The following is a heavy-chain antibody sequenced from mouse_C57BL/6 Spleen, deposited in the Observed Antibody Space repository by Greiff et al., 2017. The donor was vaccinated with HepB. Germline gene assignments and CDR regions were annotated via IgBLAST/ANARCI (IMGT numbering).Heavy chain of an antibody. Sequence: EVQLQQSGPELVKPGASVKIPCKASGYTFTDYNMDWVKQSHGKSLEWIGDINPNNGGTIYNQKFKGKATLTVDKSSSTAYMELRSLTSEDTAVYYCARRNAYYSNGAWFAYWGQGTLVTVSA. CDR2: INPNNGGT. CDR3: ARRNAYYSNGAWFAY. V-gene: IGHV1-18*01. D-gene: IGHD2-5*01. CDR1: GYTFTDYN. J-gene: IGHJ3*01.